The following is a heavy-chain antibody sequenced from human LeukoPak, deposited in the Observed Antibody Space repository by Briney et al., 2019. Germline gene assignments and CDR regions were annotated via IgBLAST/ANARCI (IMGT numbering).Heavy chain of an antibody. CDR3: ARDLVATTPPRDY. CDR1: GYTFTGYY. V-gene: IGHV1-2*02. CDR2: INPNSGGT. J-gene: IGHJ4*02. D-gene: IGHD5-12*01. Sequence: ASVKVSCKASGYTFTGYYMHWVRQAPGQGLEWMGWINPNSGGTNYAQKFQGRVTMTRDTSISTAYMELSRLRSDDTAVYYCARDLVATTPPRDYWGQGTLVTVSS.